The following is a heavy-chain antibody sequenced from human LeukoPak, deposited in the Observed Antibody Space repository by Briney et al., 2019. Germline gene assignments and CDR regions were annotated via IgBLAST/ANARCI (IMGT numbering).Heavy chain of an antibody. V-gene: IGHV3-23*01. Sequence: GGSLRLSCAASGFTFSSYGMSWVRQAPGKGLEWVSAISGSGGSTYYADSVKGRFTISRDNSKNTLYLQMNSLRAEDTAVYYCAKDHGYCGGGSCYSGLNAFDIWGQGTLVTVSS. CDR3: AKDHGYCGGGSCYSGLNAFDI. CDR2: ISGSGGST. J-gene: IGHJ3*02. CDR1: GFTFSSYG. D-gene: IGHD2-15*01.